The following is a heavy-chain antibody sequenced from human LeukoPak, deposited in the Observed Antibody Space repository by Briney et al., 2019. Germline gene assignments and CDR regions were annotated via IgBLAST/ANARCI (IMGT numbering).Heavy chain of an antibody. CDR3: ASITPESDAFDI. Sequence: SETLSLTCTVSGGSITSSNYYWGWIRQPPGKGLEWIGSIYYSGSTYYNPSLKSRVTISVDTSKNQFSLKLSSVTAADTAVYYCASITPESDAFDIWGQGTMVTVSS. D-gene: IGHD5-24*01. CDR2: IYYSGST. V-gene: IGHV4-39*01. CDR1: GGSITSSNYY. J-gene: IGHJ3*02.